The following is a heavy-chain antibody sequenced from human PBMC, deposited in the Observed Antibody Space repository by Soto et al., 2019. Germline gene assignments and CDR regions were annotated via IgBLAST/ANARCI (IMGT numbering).Heavy chain of an antibody. CDR1: GFTVSSNY. CDR2: IYSGGST. J-gene: IGHJ6*02. CDR3: ARDPPATRHGMDV. Sequence: LRLSCAASGFTVSSNYMSWVRQAPGKGLEWVSVIYSGGSTYYADSVRGRFTISRDNSKNTPYLQMKSLRAEDTAVYYCARDPPATRHGMDVWGQGTTVTVS. V-gene: IGHV3-53*01.